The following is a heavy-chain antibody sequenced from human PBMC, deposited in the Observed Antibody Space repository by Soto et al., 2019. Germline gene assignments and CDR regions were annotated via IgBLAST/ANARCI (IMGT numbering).Heavy chain of an antibody. J-gene: IGHJ6*02. V-gene: IGHV3-7*01. Sequence: GGALRLSCSASGFTFSSYWMSWVRQAPGKGLEWVANIKQDGSEKYYVDSVKGRFTISRDNAKNSLYLQMNSLRAEDTAVYYCARESIPGGYDPNYYYYGMDVWGQGTTVTVSS. CDR2: IKQDGSEK. CDR3: ARESIPGGYDPNYYYYGMDV. CDR1: GFTFSSYW. D-gene: IGHD5-12*01.